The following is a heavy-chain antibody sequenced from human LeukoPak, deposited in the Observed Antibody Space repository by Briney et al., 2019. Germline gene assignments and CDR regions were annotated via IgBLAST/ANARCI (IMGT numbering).Heavy chain of an antibody. Sequence: PGGSLRLSCAASGFTFSDTWMSWVRQAPGKGLEWVGRIKRKTDSGTTDYAAPVKGRFTISRDDSKNTLYLHMNSLKTEDTAVYYCATELWFGERVFDYWGQGTPVTVSS. CDR3: ATELWFGERVFDY. D-gene: IGHD3-10*01. J-gene: IGHJ4*02. CDR1: GFTFSDTW. CDR2: IKRKTDSGTT. V-gene: IGHV3-15*01.